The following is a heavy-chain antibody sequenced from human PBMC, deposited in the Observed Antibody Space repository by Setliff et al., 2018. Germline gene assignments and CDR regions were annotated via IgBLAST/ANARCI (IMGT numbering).Heavy chain of an antibody. CDR3: ARGPSGWRAFDI. CDR2: ISSDGSST. V-gene: IGHV3-74*01. Sequence: ETLSLSCATSGFTFSDYYRSWVRQDPGKGLVWVSRISSDGSSTTYADSVQGRFATSRDNAKNTLYLQMNSLIAEDTAVYYCARGPSGWRAFDIWGQGTMVTVSS. CDR1: GFTFSDYY. D-gene: IGHD2-15*01. J-gene: IGHJ3*02.